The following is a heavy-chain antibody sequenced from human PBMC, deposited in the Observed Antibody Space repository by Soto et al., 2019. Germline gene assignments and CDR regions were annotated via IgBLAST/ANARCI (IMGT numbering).Heavy chain of an antibody. D-gene: IGHD6-19*01. Sequence: GGSLRLSCAASGFTFSSYGMHWVRQAPGKGLEWVAVISYDGSNKYYADSVKGRITISRDKSKNTLYLQMNSLRAEDTAVYYCAKDTGYSSGWTYYFDYWGQGTLVTVSS. CDR3: AKDTGYSSGWTYYFDY. V-gene: IGHV3-30*18. J-gene: IGHJ4*02. CDR2: ISYDGSNK. CDR1: GFTFSSYG.